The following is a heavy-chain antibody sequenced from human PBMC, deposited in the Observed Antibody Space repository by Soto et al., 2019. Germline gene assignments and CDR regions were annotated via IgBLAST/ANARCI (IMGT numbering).Heavy chain of an antibody. CDR1: GFTFSSYG. CDR2: ISYDGSNK. J-gene: IGHJ4*02. CDR3: ARGRVDGGELDL. V-gene: IGHV3-30*03. Sequence: GGSLRLSCAASGFTFSSYGMHWVRQAPGKGLEWVAVISYDGSNKYYADSVKGRFTISRDNSKNTLYLQMNSLRAEDTAVYYCARGRVDGGELDLWGQGTLVTVSS. D-gene: IGHD1-26*01.